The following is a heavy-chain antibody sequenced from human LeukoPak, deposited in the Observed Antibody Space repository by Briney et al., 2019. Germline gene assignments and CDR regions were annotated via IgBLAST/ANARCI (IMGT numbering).Heavy chain of an antibody. CDR2: ISWNSGSI. Sequence: SGGSLRLSCAASGFTFDDYAMHWVRQAPGKGLEWVSGISWNSGSIGYADSVKGRFTISRDNAKNSLYLQMNSLRAEDMALYYCAKGQQQLANDAFDIWGQGTMVTVSS. J-gene: IGHJ3*02. D-gene: IGHD6-13*01. CDR1: GFTFDDYA. V-gene: IGHV3-9*03. CDR3: AKGQQQLANDAFDI.